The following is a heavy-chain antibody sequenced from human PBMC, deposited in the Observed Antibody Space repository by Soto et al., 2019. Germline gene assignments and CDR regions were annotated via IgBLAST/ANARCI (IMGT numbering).Heavy chain of an antibody. D-gene: IGHD5-18*01. CDR1: GFTFSSYS. Sequence: EVQLVESGGGLVQPGGSLRLSCAASGFTFSSYSMNWVRQAPGKGLELVSYISSSSSTIYYADSVKGRFTISRDNAKNSLYLQMNSLRAEDTAVYYCARDSGYSYGPLDYWGQGTLVTVSS. CDR2: ISSSSSTI. J-gene: IGHJ4*02. CDR3: ARDSGYSYGPLDY. V-gene: IGHV3-48*01.